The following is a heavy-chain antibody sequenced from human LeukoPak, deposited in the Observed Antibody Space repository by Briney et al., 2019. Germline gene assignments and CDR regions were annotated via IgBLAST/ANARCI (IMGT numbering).Heavy chain of an antibody. CDR2: IYSGGST. CDR1: GFTFSSYS. D-gene: IGHD3-22*01. Sequence: PGGSLRLSCAASGFTFSSYSMNWVRQAPGKGLEWVSVIYSGGSTYYADSVKGRFTISRDNSKNTLYLQMNSLRAEDTAVYYCAKDVHYYDSSGDLSHDAFDIWGQGTMVTVSS. J-gene: IGHJ3*02. V-gene: IGHV3-53*01. CDR3: AKDVHYYDSSGDLSHDAFDI.